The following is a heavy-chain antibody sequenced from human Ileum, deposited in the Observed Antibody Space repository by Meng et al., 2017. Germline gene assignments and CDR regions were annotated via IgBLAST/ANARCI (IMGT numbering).Heavy chain of an antibody. CDR1: GFTFSSYA. Sequence: GESLKISCAASGFTFSSYAMSWVRQAPGKGLEWVSYISGGGSRAYYADSVKGRFTISRDNSKNTLYLQMDSLRADDTAVYYCGKCWLDITSPDIDYWGQGTRVTVSS. J-gene: IGHJ4*02. CDR2: ISGGGSRA. CDR3: GKCWLDITSPDIDY. V-gene: IGHV3-23*01. D-gene: IGHD2-2*03.